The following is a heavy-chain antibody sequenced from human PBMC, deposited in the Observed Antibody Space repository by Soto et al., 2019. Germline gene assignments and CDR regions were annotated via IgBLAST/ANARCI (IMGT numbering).Heavy chain of an antibody. CDR3: ARSPLLRYFAPTYYFDY. V-gene: IGHV3-64*01. Sequence: GGSLRLSCAASGFTFSSYAMHWVRQAPGKGLEYVSAISSNGGSTYYANSVKGRFTISRDNSKNTLYLQMGSLRAEDMAVYYCARSPLLRYFAPTYYFDYWGQGTLVTVSS. J-gene: IGHJ4*02. CDR1: GFTFSSYA. D-gene: IGHD3-9*01. CDR2: ISSNGGST.